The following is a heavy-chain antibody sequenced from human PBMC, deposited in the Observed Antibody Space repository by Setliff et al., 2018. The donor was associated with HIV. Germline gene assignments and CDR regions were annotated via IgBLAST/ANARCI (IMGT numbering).Heavy chain of an antibody. CDR2: IYPDESDS. V-gene: IGHV5-51*01. Sequence: ESLKISCKGSGYSFTSYWIGWVRQMPGKGLEWMGVIYPDESDSRYSPSFRGQVTISADKSINTADLQWSSLKASDTAMYYCARVDMGYYYDSSGYSHFDHWGQGTLVTVSS. D-gene: IGHD3-22*01. CDR1: GYSFTSYW. J-gene: IGHJ4*02. CDR3: ARVDMGYYYDSSGYSHFDH.